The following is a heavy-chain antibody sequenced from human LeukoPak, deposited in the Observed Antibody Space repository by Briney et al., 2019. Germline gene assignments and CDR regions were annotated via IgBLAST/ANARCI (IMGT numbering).Heavy chain of an antibody. CDR1: GFTFSTYW. CDR3: ARYTEYYFDY. D-gene: IGHD2-2*02. J-gene: IGHJ4*02. V-gene: IGHV3-7*01. CDR2: MKRDGSEV. Sequence: GGPLRLSCAASGFTFSTYWMTWVRQAPGKGLEWVANMKRDGSEVYYANSVKGHFTISRDNAKNSLYLQMNSLRAEDTAVYYCARYTEYYFDYWGQGTLVTVSS.